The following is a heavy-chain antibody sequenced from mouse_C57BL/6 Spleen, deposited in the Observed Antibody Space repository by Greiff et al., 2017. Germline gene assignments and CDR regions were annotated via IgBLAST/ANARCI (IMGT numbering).Heavy chain of an antibody. J-gene: IGHJ3*01. D-gene: IGHD2-3*01. V-gene: IGHV1-53*01. CDR3: ARSYGGYYVWFAY. CDR2: INPSNGGT. Sequence: VKLQQPGTELVKPGASVKLSCKASGYTFTSYWMHWVKQRPGQGLEWIGNINPSNGGTNYNEKFKSKATLTVDKSSSTAYMQLSSLTSEDSAVYYCARSYGGYYVWFAYWGQGTLVTVSA. CDR1: GYTFTSYW.